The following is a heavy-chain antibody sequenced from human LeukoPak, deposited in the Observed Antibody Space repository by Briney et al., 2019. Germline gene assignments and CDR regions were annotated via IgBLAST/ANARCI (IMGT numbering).Heavy chain of an antibody. CDR1: GFTFSSYA. V-gene: IGHV3-23*01. Sequence: SGRSLRLSCAASGFTFSSYAMSWVRQAPGKGLEWVSAISGSGGSTYYADSVKGRFTISRDNSKNTLYLQMNSLRAEDTAVYYCAKSVGITMVRGVTNWFDPWGQGTLVTVSS. CDR3: AKSVGITMVRGVTNWFDP. D-gene: IGHD3-10*01. CDR2: ISGSGGST. J-gene: IGHJ5*02.